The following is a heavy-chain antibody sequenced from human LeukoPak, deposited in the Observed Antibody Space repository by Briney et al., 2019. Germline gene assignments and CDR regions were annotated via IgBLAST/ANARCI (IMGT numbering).Heavy chain of an antibody. Sequence: PGWSLRLSRASSGFTFSNAWMYWLRQAPGKGRDGVGRIKSKTDGGTTDYAAPVKGSFTISRDDSKNTLYLQMNSLKTEDTAVYYCTSVVVVAARGRPFDYWGQGTLVTVSS. D-gene: IGHD2-15*01. J-gene: IGHJ4*02. V-gene: IGHV3-15*01. CDR2: IKSKTDGGTT. CDR1: GFTFSNAW. CDR3: TSVVVVAARGRPFDY.